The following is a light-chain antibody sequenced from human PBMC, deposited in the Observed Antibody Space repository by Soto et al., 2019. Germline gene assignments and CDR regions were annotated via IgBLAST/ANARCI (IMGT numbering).Light chain of an antibody. CDR1: QSISSSY. CDR3: QQYNNAPT. J-gene: IGKJ1*01. CDR2: GSA. Sequence: IALRQSPGTLALSPGERATLSCRASQSISSSYVAWYHQKPDQSPSLLNYGSANRATDIPDRFSGREAEAEFTLTGGSLHADYLAVYYYQQYNNAPTFGQGTKVDIK. V-gene: IGKV3-20*01.